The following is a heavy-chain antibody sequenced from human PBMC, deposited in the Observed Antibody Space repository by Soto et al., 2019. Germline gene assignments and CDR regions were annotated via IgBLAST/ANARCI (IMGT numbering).Heavy chain of an antibody. CDR1: GGSFSGYY. J-gene: IGHJ5*02. CDR3: ARGLAAVAGTWWFDP. V-gene: IGHV4-34*01. CDR2: INHSGST. Sequence: TLSLTCAVYGGSFSGYYCSWIRQPPGKGLEWIGEINHSGSTNYNPSLKSRVTISVDTSKNQFSLKLSSVTAADTAVYYCARGLAAVAGTWWFDPWGQGTLVTVSS. D-gene: IGHD6-19*01.